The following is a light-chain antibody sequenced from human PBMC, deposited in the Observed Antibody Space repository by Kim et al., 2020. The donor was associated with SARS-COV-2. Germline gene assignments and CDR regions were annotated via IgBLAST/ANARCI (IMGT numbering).Light chain of an antibody. J-gene: IGKJ4*01. CDR1: HSVSSSY. CDR3: QQYGRSPLT. CDR2: GAS. V-gene: IGKV3-20*01. Sequence: EIVLTQSPVTVSLSPGDRASLSCRASHSVSSSYLAWYQQKPGQAPRLLIYGASSRATGIPDRFSGSGSRTDFTLTISRLEPEDVAVYYCQQYGRSPLTFCGRTKVDIK.